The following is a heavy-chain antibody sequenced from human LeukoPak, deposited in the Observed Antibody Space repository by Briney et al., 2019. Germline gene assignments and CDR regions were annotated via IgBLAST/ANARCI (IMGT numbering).Heavy chain of an antibody. D-gene: IGHD3-16*01. Sequence: ASVKVSCKTSGYSFTDYYMHWVRQAPGQGLEWMGWINPNSGGTSSAQKFQGRITMTRDTSITTVYMEVSWLTSDDTAIYYCARADRLHGGPYLIGPWGQGTLVTVSS. CDR3: ARADRLHGGPYLIGP. CDR2: INPNSGGT. V-gene: IGHV1-2*02. J-gene: IGHJ5*02. CDR1: GYSFTDYY.